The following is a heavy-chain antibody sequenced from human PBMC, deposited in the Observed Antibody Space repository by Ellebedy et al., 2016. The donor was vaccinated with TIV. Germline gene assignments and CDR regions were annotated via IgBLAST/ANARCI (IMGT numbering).Heavy chain of an antibody. V-gene: IGHV3-23*01. CDR3: ARDRYCSGGSCFSDC. D-gene: IGHD2-15*01. CDR1: GFTLDSCT. J-gene: IGHJ4*02. CDR2: IGGPGGSI. Sequence: PGGSLRLSCAASGFTLDSCTMSWVRQAPGKGLEWISVIGGPGGSIYYADSVKGRFTISRDNSKNPLFLQMNSLRAEDTAVYYGARDRYCSGGSCFSDCWGQGTLVAVSS.